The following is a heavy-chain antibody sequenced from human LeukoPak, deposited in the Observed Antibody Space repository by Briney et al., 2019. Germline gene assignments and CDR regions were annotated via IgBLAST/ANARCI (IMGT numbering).Heavy chain of an antibody. D-gene: IGHD3-10*01. CDR2: IIPIFGTA. CDR3: ARGGFGELLDDY. J-gene: IGHJ4*02. V-gene: IGHV1-69*05. CDR1: GGTFSSYA. Sequence: SVKVSCKASGGTFSSYAISWVRQAPGQGLEWMGGIIPIFGTANYAQKFQGRVTITTDESTSTAYMELSSLRSEDTAVYYCARGGFGELLDDYWGQGTLVTVSS.